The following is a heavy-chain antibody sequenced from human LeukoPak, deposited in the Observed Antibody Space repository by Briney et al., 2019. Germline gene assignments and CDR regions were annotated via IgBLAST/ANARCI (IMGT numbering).Heavy chain of an antibody. CDR2: ITSDGSNI. CDR3: ARGGHSSFDY. Sequence: PGGSLRLSCAASGFTFSNFWLHWVRQAPGKGLEWVSRITSDGSNINYADSVQGRFTISRDNAKNTLDLQMKSLRAEDTAVYYCARGGHSSFDYWGQGALVTVSS. D-gene: IGHD3-16*01. J-gene: IGHJ4*02. CDR1: GFTFSNFW. V-gene: IGHV3-74*01.